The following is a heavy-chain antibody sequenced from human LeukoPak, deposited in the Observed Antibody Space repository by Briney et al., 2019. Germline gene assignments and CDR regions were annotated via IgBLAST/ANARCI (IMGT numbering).Heavy chain of an antibody. CDR2: IYYSGST. Sequence: PSETLSLTCTVSGGSISSYYWSWLRQPPGKGLEWIGYIYYSGSTNYNPSLRSRVTISVDTSKNQFSLKLSSVTAADTAVYYCARVSGKGSGRYFLDYWGQGTLVTVSS. D-gene: IGHD3-10*01. V-gene: IGHV4-59*01. CDR1: GGSISSYY. J-gene: IGHJ4*02. CDR3: ARVSGKGSGRYFLDY.